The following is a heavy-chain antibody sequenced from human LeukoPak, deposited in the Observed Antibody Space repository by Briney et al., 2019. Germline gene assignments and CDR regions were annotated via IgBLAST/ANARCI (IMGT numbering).Heavy chain of an antibody. J-gene: IGHJ3*02. CDR1: GPSMSSYY. V-gene: IGHV4-59*08. CDR2: IYYSGST. CDR3: ASSVEDAFDI. Sequence: SQTLSLTCTVSGPSMSSYYWSWNRPPARNGLEWVGYIYYSGSTNYNPSLKSRATISVDTSTNQFSLKLSSVTAADTAVYYCASSVEDAFDIWGQGTMVTVSS. D-gene: IGHD5/OR15-5a*01.